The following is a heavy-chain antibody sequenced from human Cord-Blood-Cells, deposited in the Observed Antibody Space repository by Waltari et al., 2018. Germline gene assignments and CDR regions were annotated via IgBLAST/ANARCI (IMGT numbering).Heavy chain of an antibody. CDR2: ISGSGGST. V-gene: IGHV3-23*01. D-gene: IGHD6-13*01. CDR3: AKDRGSSSWYNWFDP. J-gene: IGHJ5*02. CDR1: GFTFSSYA. Sequence: EVQLLESGGGLVQPGGSLRLSCAASGFTFSSYAMRWVRPPPGEGLEWVSAISGSGGSTYYADAVKGRFTISRDNSKNTLYLQMNSLRAEDTAVYYCAKDRGSSSWYNWFDPWGQGTLVTVSS.